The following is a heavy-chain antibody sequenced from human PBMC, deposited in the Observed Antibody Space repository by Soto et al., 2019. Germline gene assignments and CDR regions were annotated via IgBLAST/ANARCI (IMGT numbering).Heavy chain of an antibody. Sequence: SETLSLTCTVSGGSISRRSYYWGWIPQPPGKGLEWIGSVYNSGSTHYNPSLKSRVTIAVDTSKNQFSLNLNSVTAADTAVYYCAREKLRLPAFDLWGQGTLVTVSS. J-gene: IGHJ5*02. CDR3: AREKLRLPAFDL. CDR1: GGSISRRSYY. D-gene: IGHD5-12*01. V-gene: IGHV4-39*07. CDR2: VYNSGST.